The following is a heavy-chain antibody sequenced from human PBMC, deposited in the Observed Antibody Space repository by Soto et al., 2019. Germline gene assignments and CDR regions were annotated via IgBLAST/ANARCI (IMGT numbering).Heavy chain of an antibody. Sequence: QVHLVQSGPEVKKPAASVRVSCKASGYTFTSYGIVWVRQAPGQGLEWMGWISPYTGETRSAEKFQDRVPLTTDTSTNTAYMDLRSLTSDDTAVYFCARGPVAGSDFWGQGTLVTVSS. V-gene: IGHV1-18*01. J-gene: IGHJ4*02. CDR3: ARGPVAGSDF. CDR1: GYTFTSYG. CDR2: ISPYTGET. D-gene: IGHD2-15*01.